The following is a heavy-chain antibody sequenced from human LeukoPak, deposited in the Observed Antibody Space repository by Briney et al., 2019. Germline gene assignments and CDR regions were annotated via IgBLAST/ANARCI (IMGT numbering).Heavy chain of an antibody. Sequence: QPGGSLRLSCAASGFTFSSYWMHWVRQAPGKGLVWVSRINTDGSSTSYADSVKGRFTISRDNAKNTLYLQMNSLRAEDTAVYYCASGERFLEWLSLSIIHWGQGTLVTVSS. CDR2: INTDGSST. V-gene: IGHV3-74*01. D-gene: IGHD3-3*01. J-gene: IGHJ4*02. CDR1: GFTFSSYW. CDR3: ASGERFLEWLSLSIIH.